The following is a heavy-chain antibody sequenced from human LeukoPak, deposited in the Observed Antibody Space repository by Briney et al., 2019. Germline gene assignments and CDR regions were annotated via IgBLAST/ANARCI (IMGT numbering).Heavy chain of an antibody. J-gene: IGHJ6*02. CDR3: ARDASYCSGGSCYYYGMDV. V-gene: IGHV4-31*03. CDR1: GGSISSGGYY. D-gene: IGHD2-15*01. Sequence: PSETLSLTCTVSGGSISSGGYYWSWIRQHPGKGLEWIGYIYYSGSTYYNPSLKSRVTISVDTSKNQFSLKLSSVTAADTAVYYCARDASYCSGGSCYYYGMDVWGQGTTVTVSS. CDR2: IYYSGST.